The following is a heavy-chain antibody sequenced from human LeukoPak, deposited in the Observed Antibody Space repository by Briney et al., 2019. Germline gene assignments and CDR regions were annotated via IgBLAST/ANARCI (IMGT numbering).Heavy chain of an antibody. CDR3: ARDYGNWFDP. J-gene: IGHJ5*02. Sequence: ASVKVSCKASGYTFTSYAMNWVRQAPGQGLEWMGWINPNSGGTNYAQKFQGRVTMTRDTSISTAYMELSRLRSDDTAVYYCARDYGNWFDPWGQGTLVTVSS. D-gene: IGHD4-17*01. CDR1: GYTFTSYA. CDR2: INPNSGGT. V-gene: IGHV1-2*02.